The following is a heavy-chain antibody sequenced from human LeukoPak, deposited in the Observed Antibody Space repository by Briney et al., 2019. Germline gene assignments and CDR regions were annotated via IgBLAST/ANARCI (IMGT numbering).Heavy chain of an antibody. J-gene: IGHJ6*02. CDR3: ARDLNDFWSGYSGNRYYYYGMDV. V-gene: IGHV1-46*01. CDR2: INPSGGST. Sequence: ASVKVSCKASGYTFTSYYMHWVRQAPGQGLEWMGIINPSGGSTSYAQKFQGRVTMTTDTSTSTAYMELRSLRSDDTAVYYCARDLNDFWSGYSGNRYYYYGMDVWGQGTTVTVSS. CDR1: GYTFTSYY. D-gene: IGHD3-3*01.